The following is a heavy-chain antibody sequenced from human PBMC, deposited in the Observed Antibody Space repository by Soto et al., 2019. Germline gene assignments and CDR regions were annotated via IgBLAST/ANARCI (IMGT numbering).Heavy chain of an antibody. CDR1: GFTVSNNY. CDR3: AVYAPRHWFDS. CDR2: IYVGGYT. Sequence: SGGDLVQPGGSLRLSCAASGFTVSNNYMTWVRQAPGKGLEWVSLIYVGGYTYYADSVKGRFTISRDNSKNTLYLQMNSLRAEDTAVYYCAVYAPRHWFDSWGQGTLVTVSS. D-gene: IGHD6-6*01. V-gene: IGHV3-66*01. J-gene: IGHJ5*01.